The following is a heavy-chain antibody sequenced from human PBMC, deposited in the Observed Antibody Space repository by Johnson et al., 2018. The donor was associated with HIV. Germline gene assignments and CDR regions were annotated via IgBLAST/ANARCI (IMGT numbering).Heavy chain of an antibody. D-gene: IGHD6-19*01. J-gene: IGHJ3*02. CDR3: ARDPYRSVGNAFDI. CDR2: IYSGGST. CDR1: GFSVSSNY. V-gene: IGHV3-53*01. Sequence: VRLVESGGGLIQPGGSRRLACAASGFSVSSNYMSWVRQAPGKGLEWVSVIYSGGSTYYADSVKGRFTISRDNSKNTLYLQMNSLSAEDTTVYYCARDPYRSVGNAFDIWGQGTMVTVSS.